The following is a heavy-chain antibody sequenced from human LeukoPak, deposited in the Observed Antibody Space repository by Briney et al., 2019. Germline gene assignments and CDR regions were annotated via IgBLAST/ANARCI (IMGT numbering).Heavy chain of an antibody. J-gene: IGHJ4*02. CDR3: ARGGLRSGGSCYIN. CDR2: INHSGST. Sequence: SETLSLTCAVYGGSFSGYYWSWIRQPPGKGVEWIGEINHSGSTNYNPSLKSRVTISVDTSKNQFSLKLSSVTAADTAVYYCARGGLRSGGSCYINWGQGTLVTVSS. D-gene: IGHD2-15*01. CDR1: GGSFSGYY. V-gene: IGHV4-34*01.